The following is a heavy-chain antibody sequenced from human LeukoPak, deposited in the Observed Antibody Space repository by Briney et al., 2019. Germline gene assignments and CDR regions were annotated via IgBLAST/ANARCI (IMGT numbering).Heavy chain of an antibody. V-gene: IGHV1-2*02. CDR1: GGTFSGYV. CDR2: INPNSGGT. CDR3: ARGLLWFGELVPFDY. J-gene: IGHJ4*02. D-gene: IGHD3-10*01. Sequence: EASVKVSCKASGGTFSGYVISWVRQAPGQGLEWMGWINPNSGGTNYAQKFQGRVTMTRDTSISTAYMELSRLRSDDTAVYYCARGLLWFGELVPFDYWGQGTLVTVSS.